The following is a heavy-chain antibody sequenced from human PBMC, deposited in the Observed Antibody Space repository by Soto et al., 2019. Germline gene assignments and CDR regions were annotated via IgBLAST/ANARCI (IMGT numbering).Heavy chain of an antibody. V-gene: IGHV1-69*04. Sequence: ASVKVSCKASGGTFSSYTISWVRQAPGQGLEWMGRIIPILGIANYAQKFQGRVTITADKSTSTAYMELSSLRSEDTAVYYCARDYVPVSGYDAFDIWGQGTMVTVSS. CDR3: ARDYVPVSGYDAFDI. CDR1: GGTFSSYT. CDR2: IIPILGIA. J-gene: IGHJ3*02. D-gene: IGHD5-12*01.